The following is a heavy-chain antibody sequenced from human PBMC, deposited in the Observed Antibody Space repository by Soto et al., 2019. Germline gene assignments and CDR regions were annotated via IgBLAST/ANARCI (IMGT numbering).Heavy chain of an antibody. Sequence: LSLTCPVSGYPISTGSYWAWVRQSPGKGLDWIGSVYRSGAAYYSPTLKRRVTISVDTSKNQFSLHLKSVTAADAAVYYCARDYPFVRDVASSIDFWCQRLLVTVST. V-gene: IGHV4-38-2*02. D-gene: IGHD6-6*01. J-gene: IGHJ4*02. CDR1: GYPISTGSY. CDR3: ARDYPFVRDVASSIDF. CDR2: VYRSGAA.